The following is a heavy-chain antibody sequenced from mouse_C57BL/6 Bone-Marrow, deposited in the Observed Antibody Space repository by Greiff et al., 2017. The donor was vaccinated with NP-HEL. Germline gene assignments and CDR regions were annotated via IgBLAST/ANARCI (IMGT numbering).Heavy chain of an antibody. J-gene: IGHJ1*03. Sequence: VQLQQPGAELVRPGSSVKLSCKASGYTFTSYWMHWVKQRPIQGLEWIGNIDPSDSETHYNQKFKDKATLTVDKSSSTAYMQLSSLTSEDSAVYYCARRDYSNYFYWYFDVWGTGTTVTVSS. CDR1: GYTFTSYW. V-gene: IGHV1-52*01. CDR2: IDPSDSET. D-gene: IGHD2-5*01. CDR3: ARRDYSNYFYWYFDV.